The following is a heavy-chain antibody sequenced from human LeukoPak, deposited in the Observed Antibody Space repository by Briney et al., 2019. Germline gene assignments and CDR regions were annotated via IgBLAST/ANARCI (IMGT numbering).Heavy chain of an antibody. V-gene: IGHV4-31*02. CDR3: AGRSDYFDY. Sequence: WIRQHPGKGLEWIGYIYYSGSTYYNPSLKSRVTISVDTSKNQFSLKLSSVTAADTAVYYCAGRSDYFDYWGQGTLVTVSS. J-gene: IGHJ4*02. CDR2: IYYSGST.